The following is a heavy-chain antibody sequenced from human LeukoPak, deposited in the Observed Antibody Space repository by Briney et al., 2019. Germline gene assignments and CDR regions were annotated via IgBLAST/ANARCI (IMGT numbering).Heavy chain of an antibody. J-gene: IGHJ6*03. Sequence: GGSLRLSCAASGFTFSSYSMNWVRQAPGKGLEWVSSISSSSSYIYYADSVKGRFTISRDNAKNSLYLQMNSLRAEDTAVYYCARYCGGDCPYYYYYMDVWGKGTTVTVSS. D-gene: IGHD2-21*02. CDR1: GFTFSSYS. CDR3: ARYCGGDCPYYYYYMDV. V-gene: IGHV3-21*01. CDR2: ISSSSSYI.